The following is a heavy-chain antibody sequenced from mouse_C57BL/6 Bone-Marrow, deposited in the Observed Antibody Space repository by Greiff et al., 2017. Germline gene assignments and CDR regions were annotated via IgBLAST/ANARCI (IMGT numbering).Heavy chain of an antibody. Sequence: VQLQQSGPELVKPGASVKISCKASGYTFTDYYMNWVKQSHGKSLEWIGDINPNNGGTSYNQKFKGKATLTVDKSSSTAYMELRSLTSEDSAVYYCARNYSNYALAMDYWGQGTSVTVSS. CDR2: INPNNGGT. J-gene: IGHJ4*01. D-gene: IGHD2-5*01. CDR3: ARNYSNYALAMDY. V-gene: IGHV1-26*01. CDR1: GYTFTDYY.